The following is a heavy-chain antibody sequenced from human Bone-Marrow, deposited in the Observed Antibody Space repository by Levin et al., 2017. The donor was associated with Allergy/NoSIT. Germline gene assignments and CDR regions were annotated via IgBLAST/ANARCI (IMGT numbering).Heavy chain of an antibody. Sequence: PGESLKISCAASGFTFSSYAMSWVRQAPGKGLEWVSAISGSGGSTYYADSVKGRFTISRDNSKNTLYLQMNSLRAEDTAVYYCAKSSCVAAAGTSAFDIWGQGTMVTVSS. D-gene: IGHD6-13*01. CDR1: GFTFSSYA. J-gene: IGHJ3*02. CDR3: AKSSCVAAAGTSAFDI. V-gene: IGHV3-23*01. CDR2: ISGSGGST.